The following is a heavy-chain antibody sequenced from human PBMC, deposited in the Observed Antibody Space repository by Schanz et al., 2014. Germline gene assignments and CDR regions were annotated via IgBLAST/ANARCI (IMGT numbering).Heavy chain of an antibody. CDR1: GFTFSDYG. J-gene: IGHJ4*02. V-gene: IGHV3-23*04. Sequence: EVQLVESGGGLVQPGGSLRLSCTASGFTFSDYGMSWVRQAPGKGLEWVSGFDAHDGRAYYADSAKGRFTISRDNSKSTLYVEMNSLRVEDTAVYYCAKTLFPGGTQTFGNWGRGPLVTVSS. CDR2: FDAHDGRA. D-gene: IGHD2-8*02. CDR3: AKTLFPGGTQTFGN.